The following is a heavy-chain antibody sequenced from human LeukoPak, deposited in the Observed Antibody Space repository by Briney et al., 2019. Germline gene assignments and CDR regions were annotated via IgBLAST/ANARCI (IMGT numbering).Heavy chain of an antibody. CDR1: GFTFSSYA. D-gene: IGHD6-13*01. J-gene: IGHJ3*02. CDR3: ARIIQQLALNDAFDI. V-gene: IGHV3-30-3*01. CDR2: ISYDGSNK. Sequence: PGGSLRLSCAASGFTFSSYAMHWVRQAPGKGLEWVAVISYDGSNKYYADSVKGRFTLSRDNSKNTLYLQMNSLRAEDTAVYYCARIIQQLALNDAFDIWGQGTMVTVSS.